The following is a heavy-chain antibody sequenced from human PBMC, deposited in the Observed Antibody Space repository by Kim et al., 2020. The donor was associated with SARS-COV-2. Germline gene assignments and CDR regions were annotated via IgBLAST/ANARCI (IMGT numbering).Heavy chain of an antibody. Sequence: SETLSLTCAVYGGSFSGYYWSWIRQPPGKGLEWIGEINHSGSTNYNPSLKSRVTISVDTSKNQFSLKLSSVTAADTAVYYCARGRGAYITGTRRYYFDY. J-gene: IGHJ4*01. CDR2: INHSGST. CDR3: ARGRGAYITGTRRYYFDY. V-gene: IGHV4-34*01. CDR1: GGSFSGYY. D-gene: IGHD1-7*01.